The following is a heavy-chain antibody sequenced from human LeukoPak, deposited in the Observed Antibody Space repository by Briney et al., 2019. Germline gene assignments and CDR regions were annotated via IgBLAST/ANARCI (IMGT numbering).Heavy chain of an antibody. J-gene: IGHJ6*02. D-gene: IGHD2-2*01. CDR3: TRDHCTRTNCYEDYYYCMDV. Sequence: ASVKVSCKASGNTFTVYYMHWVRQAPGPGLEWMGWINPNTGGTDTAQKCQGRVTMTRDTSISTAYMELSRLRSDDTAVYYCTRDHCTRTNCYEDYYYCMDVWGQGTTVTVSS. V-gene: IGHV1-2*02. CDR1: GNTFTVYY. CDR2: INPNTGGT.